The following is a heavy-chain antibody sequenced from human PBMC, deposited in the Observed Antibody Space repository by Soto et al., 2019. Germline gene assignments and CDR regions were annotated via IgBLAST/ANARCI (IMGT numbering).Heavy chain of an antibody. Sequence: ASVKVSCKASGYTFTSYGISWVRQAPGQGLEWMGWISAYNGNTNYAQKLQGRVTMTTDTSTSTAYMELRSLSSVTAADTAVYYCASKADDYGDYWSWFDPWGQGTLVTVSS. CDR2: ISAYNGNT. V-gene: IGHV1-18*01. CDR3: ASKADDYGDYWSWFDP. J-gene: IGHJ5*02. D-gene: IGHD4-17*01. CDR1: GYTFTSYG.